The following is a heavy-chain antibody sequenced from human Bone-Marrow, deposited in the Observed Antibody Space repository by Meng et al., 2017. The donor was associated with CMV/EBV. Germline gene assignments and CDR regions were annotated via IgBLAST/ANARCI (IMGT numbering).Heavy chain of an antibody. CDR2: IKSKTDGGTT. CDR1: GFTFSNAW. V-gene: IGHV3-15*01. J-gene: IGHJ4*02. Sequence: GGSLRLSCAASGFTFSNAWMSWVRQAPGKGLEWVGRIKSKTDGGTTDYAAPVKGRFTISRDNAKNSLYLQLNSLRAEDTAVYYCVRDRGYFDYWGQGTRVTGYS. D-gene: IGHD5-24*01. CDR3: VRDRGYFDY.